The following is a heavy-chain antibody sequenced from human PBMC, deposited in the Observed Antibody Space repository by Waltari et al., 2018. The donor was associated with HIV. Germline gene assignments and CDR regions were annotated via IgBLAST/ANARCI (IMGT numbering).Heavy chain of an antibody. D-gene: IGHD5-12*01. J-gene: IGHJ5*02. CDR3: ARGEEGYSGYDLSWFDT. Sequence: QVQLQQWGAGLLKPSETLSLPCAVYGGSFSGYYWSWLRQPPGKGLEWIGEINHSGRTNYNPSLKSRVTISADTSKNQFSLKVNSVTAADTAVYYCARGEEGYSGYDLSWFDTWGQGTLVTVSS. CDR2: INHSGRT. CDR1: GGSFSGYY. V-gene: IGHV4-34*01.